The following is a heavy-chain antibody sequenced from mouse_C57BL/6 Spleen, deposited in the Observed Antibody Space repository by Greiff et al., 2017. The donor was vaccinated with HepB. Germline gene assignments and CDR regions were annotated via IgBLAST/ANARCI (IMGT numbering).Heavy chain of an antibody. CDR1: GFTFNTYA. V-gene: IGHV10-3*01. D-gene: IGHD1-1*01. Sequence: EADGGLVQPKGSLKLSCAASGFTFNTYAMHWVRQAPGKGLEWVARIRSKSSNYATYYADSVKDRFTISRDDSQSMLYLQMNNLKTEDTAMYYCVKDYGSSYEAWFAYWGQGTLVTVSA. CDR2: IRSKSSNYAT. CDR3: VKDYGSSYEAWFAY. J-gene: IGHJ3*01.